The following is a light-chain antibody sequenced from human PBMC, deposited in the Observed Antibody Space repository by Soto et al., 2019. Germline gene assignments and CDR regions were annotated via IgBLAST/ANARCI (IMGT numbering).Light chain of an antibody. CDR2: EGS. J-gene: IGLJ2*01. V-gene: IGLV2-23*01. CDR1: TSDVGSYNL. Sequence: QSALTQPASVSGSPGQSITISCTGTTSDVGSYNLVSWYQRHPGKAPKLMIYEGSKRPSGVSNRFSGSKSGNTASLTISGLQAEDEADYYCCSYAGSSTLAFGGGNKVTVL. CDR3: CSYAGSSTLA.